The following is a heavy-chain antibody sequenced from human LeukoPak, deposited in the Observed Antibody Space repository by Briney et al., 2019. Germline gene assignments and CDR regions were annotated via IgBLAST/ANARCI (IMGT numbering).Heavy chain of an antibody. V-gene: IGHV3-74*01. CDR2: INSDGSST. CDR3: ARGPDYGNAFDI. CDR1: GFTFSSYW. D-gene: IGHD4-17*01. Sequence: PGGSLRLSCAASGFTFSSYWMHWVRQAPGKGLVWVSRINSDGSSTSYADSVKGRFTISRDNAKNTLYLQMNSLRAEDTAVYYCARGPDYGNAFDIWGQGTMVTVSS. J-gene: IGHJ3*02.